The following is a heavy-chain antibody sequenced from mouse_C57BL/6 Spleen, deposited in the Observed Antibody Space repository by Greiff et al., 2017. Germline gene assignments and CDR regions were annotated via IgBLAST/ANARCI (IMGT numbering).Heavy chain of an antibody. CDR1: GYTFTSYG. CDR2: IYPRSGNT. Sequence: QVQLKQSGAELARPGASVKLSCKASGYTFTSYGISWVKQRTGQGLEWIGEIYPRSGNTYYNEKFKGKATLTADKSSSTAYMELRSLTSEDSAVYFCARHYDRGMDYWGQGTSVTVSS. CDR3: ARHYDRGMDY. V-gene: IGHV1-81*01. J-gene: IGHJ4*01. D-gene: IGHD2-4*01.